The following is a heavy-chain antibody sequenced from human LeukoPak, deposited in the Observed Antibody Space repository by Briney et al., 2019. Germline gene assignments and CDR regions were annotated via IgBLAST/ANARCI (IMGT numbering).Heavy chain of an antibody. J-gene: IGHJ3*02. Sequence: GGSLRLSCAASGFIFSDYIMDWVRQAPGKGLEWVGRIRTRINSSTTEYAASVKGRFTISRDDSKNSMYVHMNSLKTEDTAVYHCSRDGGEGGNSAFDIWGQGTMVTVSS. V-gene: IGHV3-72*01. CDR1: GFIFSDYI. D-gene: IGHD4-23*01. CDR2: IRTRINSSTT. CDR3: SRDGGEGGNSAFDI.